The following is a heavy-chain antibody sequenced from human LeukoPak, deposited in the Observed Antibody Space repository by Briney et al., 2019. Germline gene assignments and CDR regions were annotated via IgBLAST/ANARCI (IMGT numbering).Heavy chain of an antibody. CDR1: GFTFSSYE. D-gene: IGHD2-15*01. CDR2: ISSSGSTI. Sequence: GGSLRLSCAASGFTFSSYEMNWVRQAPGKGLEWVSYISSSGSTIYYADSVKGRSTISRDNAKNSLYLQMNSLRAEDTAVYYCARDLGGTGGYFDYWGQGTLVTVSS. V-gene: IGHV3-48*03. J-gene: IGHJ4*02. CDR3: ARDLGGTGGYFDY.